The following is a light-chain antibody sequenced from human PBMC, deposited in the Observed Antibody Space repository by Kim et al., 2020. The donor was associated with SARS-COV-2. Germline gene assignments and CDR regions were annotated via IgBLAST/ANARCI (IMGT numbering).Light chain of an antibody. CDR3: LLYYSGTWV. J-gene: IGLJ3*02. CDR2: NTK. V-gene: IGLV7-43*01. CDR1: TGAVTSGYY. Sequence: QAVVTQEPSLTVSPGGTVPLTCASSTGAVTSGYYPNWFQQKPGQAPRTLIYNTKNKHSWTPARFSGSLLGGKAALTLSGVQPEDEAEYYCLLYYSGTWVFGGGTQLTVL.